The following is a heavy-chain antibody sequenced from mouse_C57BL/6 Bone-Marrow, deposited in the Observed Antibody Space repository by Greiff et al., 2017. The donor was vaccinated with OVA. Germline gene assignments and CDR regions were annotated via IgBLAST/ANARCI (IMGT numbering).Heavy chain of an antibody. CDR1: GYAFSSSW. V-gene: IGHV1-82*01. Sequence: QVHVKQSGPELVKPGASVKISCKASGYAFSSSWMNWVKQRPGKGLEWIGRIYPGDGDTNYNGKFKGKATLTADKSSSTAYMQLSSLTSEDSAVYFCARKAYGSKMRYFDVWGTGTTVTVSS. CDR3: ARKAYGSKMRYFDV. D-gene: IGHD1-1*01. CDR2: IYPGDGDT. J-gene: IGHJ1*03.